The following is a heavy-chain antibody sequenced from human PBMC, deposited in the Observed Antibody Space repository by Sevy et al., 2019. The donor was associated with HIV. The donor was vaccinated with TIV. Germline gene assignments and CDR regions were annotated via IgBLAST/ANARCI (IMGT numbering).Heavy chain of an antibody. D-gene: IGHD2-15*01. CDR2: IYYSGST. CDR1: GGSISSGGYY. CDR3: ARELSPNGGSSYCYYGMDV. Sequence: SETLSLTCTVSGGSISSGGYYWSWIRQHPGKGLEWIGYIYYSGSTYYNPSLKSRVTISVDTSKNQFSLKLSSVTAADPDVYYCARELSPNGGSSYCYYGMDVWDQGSTGTVSS. J-gene: IGHJ6*02. V-gene: IGHV4-31*03.